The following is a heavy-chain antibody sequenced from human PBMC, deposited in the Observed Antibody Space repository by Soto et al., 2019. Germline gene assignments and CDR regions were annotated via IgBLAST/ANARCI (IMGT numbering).Heavy chain of an antibody. D-gene: IGHD3-10*01. V-gene: IGHV4-59*08. CDR3: ARHSYGSGSYY. J-gene: IGHJ4*02. CDR2: IYYSGST. CDR1: GGSISSYY. Sequence: SETLSLTCTVSGGSISSYYWSWIRQPPGKGLEWIGYIYYSGSTNYNPSLKSRVTISVDTSKNQFSLKLSSVTAADTAVYYCARHSYGSGSYYWGQGTLVTVSS.